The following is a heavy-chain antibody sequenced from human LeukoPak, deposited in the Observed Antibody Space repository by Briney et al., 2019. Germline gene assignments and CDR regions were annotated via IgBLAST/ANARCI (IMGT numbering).Heavy chain of an antibody. J-gene: IGHJ4*02. CDR2: INPNSGGT. D-gene: IGHD6-19*01. CDR3: ARSSGLKYNIDY. V-gene: IGHV1-2*02. CDR1: GYTFNGYY. Sequence: GASVKVSCKASGYTFNGYYKHWVRQAPGQGLEWMGWINPNSGGTNYAQKFQGRVTMTRDTSISTAYMELSRLRSDDTAMYYCARSSGLKYNIDYWGQGTLVTVSP.